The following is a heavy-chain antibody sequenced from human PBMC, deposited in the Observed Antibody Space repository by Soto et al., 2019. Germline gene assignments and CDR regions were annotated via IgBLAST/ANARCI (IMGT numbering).Heavy chain of an antibody. D-gene: IGHD3-3*01. CDR2: ISTDNGNT. J-gene: IGHJ6*02. Sequence: ASVKVSCKASGYTFTNSGIIWVRQAPGQGLEWMGWISTDNGNTNYAQHLQGRVSMTTDTSTSTAYMDLRSLRSDDTAVYYCARGQGITTFGVYSMYYYGMDVWGQGTTVTVSS. V-gene: IGHV1-18*01. CDR3: ARGQGITTFGVYSMYYYGMDV. CDR1: GYTFTNSG.